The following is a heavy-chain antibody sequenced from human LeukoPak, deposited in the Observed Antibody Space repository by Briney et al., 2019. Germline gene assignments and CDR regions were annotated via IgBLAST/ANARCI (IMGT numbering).Heavy chain of an antibody. CDR1: GFTFSSYW. D-gene: IGHD1-1*01. J-gene: IGHJ4*02. CDR2: IKQDGSEI. CDR3: IVSATARGGVDY. V-gene: IGHV3-7*01. Sequence: GGSLRLSCAASGFTFSSYWMSWVRQPPGKGLEWVANIKQDGSEIYYVDSVKGRFPISRDNAKNSLYLQMNSLRAEDTAVYYCIVSATARGGVDYWGQGTLVTVSS.